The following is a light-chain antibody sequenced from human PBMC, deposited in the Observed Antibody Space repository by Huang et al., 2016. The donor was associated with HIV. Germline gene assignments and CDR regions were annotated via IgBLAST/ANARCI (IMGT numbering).Light chain of an antibody. V-gene: IGKV3-15*01. CDR3: QQYRDWPPYT. J-gene: IGKJ2*01. CDR2: SAS. CDR1: QSVGSD. Sequence: EIVLTQSPATLSVSPGERATLSCRASQSVGSDVAWYQHRPGQAPRLLIYSASTRATGIPARFSGSGYGTDVSLTVSSLQSEDFALYYCQQYRDWPPYTFGQGTKLEIK.